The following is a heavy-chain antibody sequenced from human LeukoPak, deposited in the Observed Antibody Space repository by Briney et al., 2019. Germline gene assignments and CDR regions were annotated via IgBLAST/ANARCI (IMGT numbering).Heavy chain of an antibody. J-gene: IGHJ4*02. CDR3: ARGGHRQKEF. CDR2: IKPDGSDK. Sequence: PGGSLRLSCEASGFTFRNYWMTWVRQSPGKGLEWVAIIKPDGSDKYHVDSVKGRFTISRDNAKNSLYLQMSSLRAEDTAVYYCARGGHRQKEFWGQGTLVTVSS. CDR1: GFTFRNYW. D-gene: IGHD3-10*01. V-gene: IGHV3-7*01.